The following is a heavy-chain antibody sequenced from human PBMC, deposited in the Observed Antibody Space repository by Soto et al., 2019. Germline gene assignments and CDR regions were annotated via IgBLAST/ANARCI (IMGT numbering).Heavy chain of an antibody. CDR1: GGSISSYY. CDR3: ARARASTMVRGVIMYFDY. J-gene: IGHJ4*02. V-gene: IGHV4-59*01. Sequence: QVQLQESGPGLVKPSETLSLTCTVSGGSISSYYWSWIRQPPGKGLEWIGYIYYSGSTNHNPSLKSRVTISVDTSKNQFSLKLSSVTAADTAVYYCARARASTMVRGVIMYFDYWGQGTLVTVSS. D-gene: IGHD3-10*01. CDR2: IYYSGST.